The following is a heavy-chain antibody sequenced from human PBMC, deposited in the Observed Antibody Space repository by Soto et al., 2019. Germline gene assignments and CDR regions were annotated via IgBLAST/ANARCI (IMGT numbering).Heavy chain of an antibody. CDR2: INHSGST. V-gene: IGHV4-34*01. CDR1: GGSFSGYY. CDR3: ARGKGEGYCSSTSCWVNYYYYMDV. D-gene: IGHD2-2*01. J-gene: IGHJ6*03. Sequence: SETLSLTCAVYGGSFSGYYWSWIRQPPGKGLEWIGEINHSGSTNYNPSLKSRVTISVDTSKNQFSLRRRSVTAADTAVYYCARGKGEGYCSSTSCWVNYYYYMDVWGKGTTVTVSS.